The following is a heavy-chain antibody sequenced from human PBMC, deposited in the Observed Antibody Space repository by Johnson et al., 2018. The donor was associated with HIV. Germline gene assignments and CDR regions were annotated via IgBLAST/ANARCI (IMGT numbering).Heavy chain of an antibody. J-gene: IGHJ3*02. V-gene: IGHV3-9*01. CDR1: GFIFDDYA. Sequence: VQLVESGGGLVQPGRSLRLSCAASGFIFDDYAMHWVRQAPGKGLEWVSGISWNSGSIGYADSVKGRFTISRDNAKNSLYLQMDSLRAEDTAVYYCARGDPPNVFNIWGRGTVVTVSS. CDR3: ARGDPPNVFNI. CDR2: ISWNSGSI.